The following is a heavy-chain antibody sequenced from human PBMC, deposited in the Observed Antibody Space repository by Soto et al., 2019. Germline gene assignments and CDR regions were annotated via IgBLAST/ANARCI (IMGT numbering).Heavy chain of an antibody. V-gene: IGHV1-3*01. CDR3: ARAASAGGYFDY. Sequence: QVQLVQSGAEVKKPGASVKVSCKASGYTFTSYAMHWVRQAPGQRLEWMGWINAGNGNTKYSQKFQGRVTITRDTSASTAYMELSSLRSEDTAVYYCARAASAGGYFDYWGQGTLVTVSS. CDR1: GYTFTSYA. CDR2: INAGNGNT. J-gene: IGHJ4*02. D-gene: IGHD3-10*01.